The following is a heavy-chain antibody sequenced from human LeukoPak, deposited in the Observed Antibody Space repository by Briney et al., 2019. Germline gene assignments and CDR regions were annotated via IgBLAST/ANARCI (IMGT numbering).Heavy chain of an antibody. CDR1: GYTLTELS. CDR2: FDPEDGET. J-gene: IGHJ6*02. V-gene: IGHV1-24*01. Sequence: ASVKVSCKVSGYTLTELSMHWVRQAPGKGLEWMGGFDPEDGETIYAQEFQGRVTMTEDTSTDTAYMELSSLRSEDTAVYYCATRGFTGGGYYYYGMDVWGQGTTVTVSS. CDR3: ATRGFTGGGYYYYGMDV. D-gene: IGHD1-26*01.